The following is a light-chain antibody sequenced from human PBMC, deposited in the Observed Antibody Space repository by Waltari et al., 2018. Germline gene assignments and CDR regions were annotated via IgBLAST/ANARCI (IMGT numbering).Light chain of an antibody. Sequence: EIVLTQSPGTLSLSPGERATLSCRASQSVSSTYLGWYQQKPGQAPRLLIYGSSSGATGIPDRFSGSGSGTDFTLTISRLEPEDFAVYYCQQYGRPPQAFGQGTKVEIK. CDR3: QQYGRPPQA. CDR1: QSVSSTY. CDR2: GSS. V-gene: IGKV3-20*01. J-gene: IGKJ1*01.